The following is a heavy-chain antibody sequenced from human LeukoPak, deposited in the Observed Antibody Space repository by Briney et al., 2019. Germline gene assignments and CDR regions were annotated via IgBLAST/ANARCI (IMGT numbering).Heavy chain of an antibody. V-gene: IGHV4-39*01. J-gene: IGHJ5*02. CDR2: IYYSGST. Sequence: SETLSLTCTVSGGSISSSSYYWGWIRQPPGKWLEWIGSIYYSGSTYYNPSLKSRVTISVDTSKNQFSLKLSSVTAADTAVYYCARHRGPSYGSGSYYPNWFDPWGQGTLVTVSS. D-gene: IGHD3-10*01. CDR1: GGSISSSSYY. CDR3: ARHRGPSYGSGSYYPNWFDP.